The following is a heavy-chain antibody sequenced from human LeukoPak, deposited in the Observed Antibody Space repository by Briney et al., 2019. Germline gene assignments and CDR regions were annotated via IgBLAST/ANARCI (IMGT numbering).Heavy chain of an antibody. V-gene: IGHV4-34*01. CDR3: VGDSSGYYLGYFDY. J-gene: IGHJ4*02. Sequence: SETLSLTCAVYGGSFSGYYWSWIRQPPGKGLGWIGEINHSGSTNYNPSLKSRVSISVDTSKNHFSLKLSSVTAADTAVYYCVGDSSGYYLGYFDYWGQGTLVTVSS. CDR2: INHSGST. D-gene: IGHD3-22*01. CDR1: GGSFSGYY.